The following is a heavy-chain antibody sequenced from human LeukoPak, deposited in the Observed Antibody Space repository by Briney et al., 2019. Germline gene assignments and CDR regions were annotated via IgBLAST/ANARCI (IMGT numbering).Heavy chain of an antibody. CDR2: IYHSGST. CDR1: GYSISSGYY. Sequence: SETLSFTCAVSGYSISSGYYWGWIRQPPGKGLEWIGSIYHSGSTYYNPSLKSRVTISVDTSKNQFSLKLSSVTAADTAVYYCARHDSTYQLTTCFHYWGQGTLVTVSS. V-gene: IGHV4-38-2*01. CDR3: ARHDSTYQLTTCFHY. D-gene: IGHD2-2*01. J-gene: IGHJ4*02.